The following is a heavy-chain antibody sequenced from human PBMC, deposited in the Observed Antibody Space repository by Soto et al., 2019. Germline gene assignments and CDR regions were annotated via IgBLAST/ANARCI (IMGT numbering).Heavy chain of an antibody. D-gene: IGHD3-10*01. Sequence: PSETLSLTCTVSGGSVNSGHYYWNWIRQSPGKGLEWIGYIYYSGSTNYNSSLKSRLSISIDTSRNQFSLKLTSVTAADTAVYYCERESSLLLPDSGKKIDPWGQGILVTVSS. J-gene: IGHJ5*01. CDR3: ERESSLLLPDSGKKIDP. CDR1: GGSVNSGHYY. V-gene: IGHV4-61*01. CDR2: IYYSGST.